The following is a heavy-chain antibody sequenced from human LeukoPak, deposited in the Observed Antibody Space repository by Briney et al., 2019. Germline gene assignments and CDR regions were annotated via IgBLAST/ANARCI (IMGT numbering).Heavy chain of an antibody. J-gene: IGHJ4*02. CDR3: ARGLAAAGTSYFDY. CDR2: MFYSEST. Sequence: SETLSLTCSVSGASVSDGNYYWSWIRQPPGKGLEWIGYMFYSESTKYNPSLKSRVTISVDTSKNQFSLKLSSVTAADTAVYYCARGLAAAGTSYFDYWGQGTLVTVSS. CDR1: GASVSDGNYY. D-gene: IGHD6-13*01. V-gene: IGHV4-61*01.